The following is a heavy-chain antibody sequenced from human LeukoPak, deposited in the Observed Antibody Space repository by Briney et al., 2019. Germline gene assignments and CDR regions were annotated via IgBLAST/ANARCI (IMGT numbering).Heavy chain of an antibody. D-gene: IGHD5-18*01. J-gene: IGHJ4*02. V-gene: IGHV4-59*01. CDR3: ARSVDTSMVGDY. CDR2: IYYSGST. CDR1: GGAISNYY. Sequence: SETLSLTCTVSGGAISNYYWSWIRQPPGKGLEWIGYIYYSGSTNYNPSLKNRVTISLDTSKNQFSLKLNSVAAADTAVYYCARSVDTSMVGDYWGQGTLVTVSS.